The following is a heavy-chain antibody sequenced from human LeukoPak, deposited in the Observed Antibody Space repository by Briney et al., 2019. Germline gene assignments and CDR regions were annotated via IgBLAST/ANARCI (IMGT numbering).Heavy chain of an antibody. CDR1: GYTFSAYY. V-gene: IGHV1-2*02. CDR3: AREMNYDDYRTSDY. CDR2: INSNSGGT. J-gene: IGHJ4*02. D-gene: IGHD4-17*01. Sequence: ASVKVSCKASGYTFSAYYMHWVRRAPGQGFEWMGRINSNSGGTNYAQNFQGRVTMTRDTSISTVYMELISLRSDDTAVYYCAREMNYDDYRTSDYWGQGTLVTVSS.